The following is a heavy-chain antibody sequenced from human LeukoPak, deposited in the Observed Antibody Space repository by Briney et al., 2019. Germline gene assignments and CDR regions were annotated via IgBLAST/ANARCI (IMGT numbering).Heavy chain of an antibody. V-gene: IGHV3-30*18. CDR1: GFILSSYA. CDR2: IPCDGSNK. J-gene: IGHJ4*02. D-gene: IGHD6-13*01. CDR3: AKEGLGSSWYPNYFDY. Sequence: QTGGSLRLSCAACGFILSSYARHWVRQARGKVLEWVALIPCDGSNKYYADFVKGRFTISRDSSKNTLYLQVNSLRAEDTAVYYCAKEGLGSSWYPNYFDYWGQGTLVTVSS.